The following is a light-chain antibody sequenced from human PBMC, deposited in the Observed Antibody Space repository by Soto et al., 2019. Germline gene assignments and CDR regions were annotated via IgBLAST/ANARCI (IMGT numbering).Light chain of an antibody. CDR3: QQYNSYPLT. J-gene: IGKJ4*01. CDR1: QSISSW. CDR2: KAS. Sequence: DIQMTPSPCTLSASVGDRVPLTWRASQSISSWLAWYQQKPGKAPKLLIYKASSLESGVPSRFSGSGSGTEFTLTISSLQPDDFATYYCQQYNSYPLTLGGGTKVDIK. V-gene: IGKV1-5*03.